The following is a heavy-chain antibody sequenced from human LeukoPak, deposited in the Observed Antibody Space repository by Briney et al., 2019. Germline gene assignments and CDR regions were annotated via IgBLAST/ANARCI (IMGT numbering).Heavy chain of an antibody. J-gene: IGHJ6*03. D-gene: IGHD1-14*01. CDR1: GYTFTTYY. CDR2: INPKNGGT. V-gene: IGHV1-2*02. Sequence: ASVKVSCKPSGYTFTTYYLHWVRQAPGQGLEWMGWINPKNGGTNYAQKFRGRVTMTRDTSINTAYMELTGLTSDDTALYYCARDPSNRYYTDVWGIATTVTVSS. CDR3: ARDPSNRYYTDV.